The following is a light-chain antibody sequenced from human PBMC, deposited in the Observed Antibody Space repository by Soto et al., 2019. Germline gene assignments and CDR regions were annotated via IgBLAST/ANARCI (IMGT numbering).Light chain of an antibody. CDR1: QSVSSSY. Sequence: EIVLTQSPGTLSLSPGERATLSCRASQSVSSSYLAWYQQKPGQAPRLLIYGASSRATGIPDRFSDSGSGTDFTLTISRLEPEDFAVYYCQQNGSPETFGQGTKV. CDR2: GAS. CDR3: QQNGSPET. J-gene: IGKJ1*01. V-gene: IGKV3-20*01.